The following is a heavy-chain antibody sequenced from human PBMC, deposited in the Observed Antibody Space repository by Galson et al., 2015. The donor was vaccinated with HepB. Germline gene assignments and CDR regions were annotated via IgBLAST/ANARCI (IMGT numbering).Heavy chain of an antibody. CDR3: ARGYDFWSGPEDYYYYYMDV. D-gene: IGHD3-3*01. CDR1: GYTFTSYG. CDR2: ISAYNGNT. Sequence: SVKVSCKASGYTFTSYGISWVRQAPGQGLEWMGWISAYNGNTNYAQKLQGRATMTTDTSTSTAYMELRSLRSDDTAVYYCARGYDFWSGPEDYYYYYMDVWGKGTTVTVSS. V-gene: IGHV1-18*01. J-gene: IGHJ6*03.